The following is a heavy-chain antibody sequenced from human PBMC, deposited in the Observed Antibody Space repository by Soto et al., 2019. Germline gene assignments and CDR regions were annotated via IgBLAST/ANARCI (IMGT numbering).Heavy chain of an antibody. CDR3: HGYGY. J-gene: IGHJ4*02. D-gene: IGHD5-12*01. CDR2: IYSGGTT. Sequence: EVQVVESGGGLIQPGGSLRLSCVVSGFTVSSTNYMSWVRQAPGKGLEWVSVIYSGGTTFYADSVKGRFTISRDNSKNPLYLQMNSLRAEDTAGYYCHGYGYWGQGTLVTVSS. CDR1: GFTVSSTNY. V-gene: IGHV3-53*01.